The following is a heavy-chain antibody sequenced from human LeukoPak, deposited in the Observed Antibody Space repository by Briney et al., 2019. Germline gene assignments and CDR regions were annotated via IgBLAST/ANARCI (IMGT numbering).Heavy chain of an antibody. J-gene: IGHJ4*02. CDR2: IYYSGST. CDR1: GGSISSYY. D-gene: IGHD1-26*01. Sequence: PSETLSLTCTVSGGSISSYYWSWIRQPPGKGLEWIGYIYYSGSTNYNPSLKSRVTISVDTSKNQFSLKLSSVTAADTAVYYCARTSWDGFDYWGQGTLVTVSS. V-gene: IGHV4-59*08. CDR3: ARTSWDGFDY.